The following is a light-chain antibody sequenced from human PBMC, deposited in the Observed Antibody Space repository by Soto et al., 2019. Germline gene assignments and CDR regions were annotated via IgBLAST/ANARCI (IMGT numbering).Light chain of an antibody. V-gene: IGKV1-5*01. CDR2: DAS. Sequence: DILMTQSPSSLSASVGDRLTTPCRASQSISTWLAWYQQKPGKAPKLLIYDASSLEGGVPSRFSGSGSGTEFTLTISGLQPDDFATYYCQQYNSFSWTFGQGTKVDI. CDR3: QQYNSFSWT. CDR1: QSISTW. J-gene: IGKJ1*01.